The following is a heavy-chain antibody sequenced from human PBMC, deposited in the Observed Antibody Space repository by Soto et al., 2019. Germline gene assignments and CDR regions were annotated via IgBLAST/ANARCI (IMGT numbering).Heavy chain of an antibody. V-gene: IGHV4-39*01. J-gene: IGHJ6*03. CDR1: GGSISSSSYY. Sequence: SETLSLTCTVSGGSISSSSYYWGWIRQPPGKGLEWIGSIYYSGSTYYNPSLKSRVTISVDTSKNQFSLKLSSVTAADTAVYYCARHKMGYCSSTSCSPAYYYYYMDVWGKGTTVTVS. CDR2: IYYSGST. D-gene: IGHD2-2*01. CDR3: ARHKMGYCSSTSCSPAYYYYYMDV.